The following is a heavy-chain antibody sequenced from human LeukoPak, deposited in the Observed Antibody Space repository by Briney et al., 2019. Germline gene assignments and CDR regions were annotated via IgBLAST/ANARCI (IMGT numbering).Heavy chain of an antibody. J-gene: IGHJ4*02. Sequence: SETLSLTCTVSGGSISSSSYYWSWIRQPPGKGLEWIGYIYYSGSTNYNPSLKSRVTISVDTSKNQFSLKLSSVTAADTAVYYCARVVGYSYGFFDYWGQGTLVTVSS. CDR3: ARVVGYSYGFFDY. V-gene: IGHV4-61*01. CDR1: GGSISSSSYY. CDR2: IYYSGST. D-gene: IGHD5-18*01.